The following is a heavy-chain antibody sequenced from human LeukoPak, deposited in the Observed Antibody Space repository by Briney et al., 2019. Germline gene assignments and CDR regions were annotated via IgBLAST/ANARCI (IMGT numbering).Heavy chain of an antibody. Sequence: AGGSLRLSCAASGFTFSNAWMSWVRQAPGKGLEWVGRIKSKTDGGTTDYAAPVKGRFTISRDDSKNTLYLQMNSLKTEDTAVYSCTTDLITYYYDSSSQRDWGQGTLVTVSS. CDR3: TTDLITYYYDSSSQRD. J-gene: IGHJ4*02. CDR2: IKSKTDGGTT. D-gene: IGHD3-22*01. V-gene: IGHV3-15*01. CDR1: GFTFSNAW.